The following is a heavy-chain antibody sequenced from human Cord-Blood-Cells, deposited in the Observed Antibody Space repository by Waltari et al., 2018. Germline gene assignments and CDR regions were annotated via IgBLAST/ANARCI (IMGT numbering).Heavy chain of an antibody. Sequence: QLQLQESGPGLVKPSETLSLTCTVSGGSISSSSYYWGWIRQPPGKGLEWIGSIYYRGSTYYNPSLKSRVTISVDTSKNQFSLKLSSVTAADTAVYYCARRVRRQLYSSGWYFDYWGQGTLVTVSS. V-gene: IGHV4-39*01. D-gene: IGHD6-19*01. J-gene: IGHJ4*02. CDR3: ARRVRRQLYSSGWYFDY. CDR2: IYYRGST. CDR1: GGSISSSSYY.